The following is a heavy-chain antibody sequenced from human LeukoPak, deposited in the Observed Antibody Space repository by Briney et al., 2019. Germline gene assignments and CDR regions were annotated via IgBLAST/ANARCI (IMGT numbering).Heavy chain of an antibody. CDR1: GFTFSSYG. CDR2: IRYDGSNK. CDR3: AKGGSYSFPDAFDI. V-gene: IGHV3-30*02. D-gene: IGHD1-26*01. Sequence: GGSLRLSCAASGFTFSSYGMHWVRQAPGKGLEWVAFIRYDGSNKYYADSVKGRFTISRDNSKNTLYLQMNSLRAEDTAVYYCAKGGSYSFPDAFDIWGQGTMVTVSS. J-gene: IGHJ3*02.